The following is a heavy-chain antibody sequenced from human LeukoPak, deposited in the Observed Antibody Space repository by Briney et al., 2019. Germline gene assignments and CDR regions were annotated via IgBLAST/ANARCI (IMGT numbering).Heavy chain of an antibody. CDR2: INPNNGGT. CDR3: AGQYFYDSSGYSHPFDI. Sequence: ASVKVSCKASGYTFTGYYMHWVRQAPGRGLEWVGRINPNNGGTIYAQKFQGRVTMTRDTSISTAYMELTRLKSDDTAVYYCAGQYFYDSSGYSHPFDIWGQGTMVTVSS. J-gene: IGHJ3*02. V-gene: IGHV1-2*06. D-gene: IGHD3-22*01. CDR1: GYTFTGYY.